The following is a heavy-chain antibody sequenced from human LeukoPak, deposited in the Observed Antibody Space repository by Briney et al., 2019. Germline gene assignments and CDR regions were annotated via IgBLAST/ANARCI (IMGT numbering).Heavy chain of an antibody. V-gene: IGHV4-39*07. CDR3: ARSATMIVDIYYYMDV. J-gene: IGHJ6*03. CDR2: IYYSGST. Sequence: SETLSLTCTVSGGSISSSSYYWGWIRQPPGKGLEWIGSIYYSGSTYYNPSLKSRVTISVDTSKNQFSLKLSSVTAADTAVYYCARSATMIVDIYYYMDVWGKGTTVTISS. D-gene: IGHD3-22*01. CDR1: GGSISSSSYY.